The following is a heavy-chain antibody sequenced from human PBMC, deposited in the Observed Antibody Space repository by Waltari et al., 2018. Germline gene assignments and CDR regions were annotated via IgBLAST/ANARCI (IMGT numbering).Heavy chain of an antibody. Sequence: LQLVESGGGLVQRGGSLVLSCVASEFTLSSSWMTWVRQAPGKGLESVANIRGDGSAKNYLDSVQGRFTISRDDAKNSLYLQMNNLRAEDTAVYYCARGYSPQSDWGQGTLVTVTT. V-gene: IGHV3-7*01. J-gene: IGHJ4*02. CDR2: IRGDGSAK. D-gene: IGHD2-15*01. CDR1: EFTLSSSW. CDR3: ARGYSPQSD.